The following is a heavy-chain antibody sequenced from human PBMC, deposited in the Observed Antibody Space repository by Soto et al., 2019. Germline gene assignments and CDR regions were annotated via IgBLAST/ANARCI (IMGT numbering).Heavy chain of an antibody. CDR3: AKAQRMVSIPSNIDY. V-gene: IGHV3-23*01. J-gene: IGHJ4*02. Sequence: EVQLLESGGGLVQPGGSLRLSCAASGFTFSSYAMSWVRQAPGKGLEWASAITYTGGSTYYADSVKGRFTISRDNSKNTLYLQMDSLRDEDTAVYYCAKAQRMVSIPSNIDYWGQGALVTVSS. D-gene: IGHD6-25*01. CDR2: ITYTGGST. CDR1: GFTFSSYA.